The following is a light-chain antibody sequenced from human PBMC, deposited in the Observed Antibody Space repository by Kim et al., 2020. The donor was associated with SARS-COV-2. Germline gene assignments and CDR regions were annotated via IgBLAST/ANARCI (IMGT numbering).Light chain of an antibody. CDR3: QAWDSSTSV. J-gene: IGLJ3*02. Sequence: LSPGQTASITCSGDKLGDKYACWSQQKPGQSPVLVIYQDSKRPSGIPERFSGSNSGNTATLTISGTQAMDEADYYCQAWDSSTSVFGGGTQLTVL. V-gene: IGLV3-1*01. CDR2: QDS. CDR1: KLGDKY.